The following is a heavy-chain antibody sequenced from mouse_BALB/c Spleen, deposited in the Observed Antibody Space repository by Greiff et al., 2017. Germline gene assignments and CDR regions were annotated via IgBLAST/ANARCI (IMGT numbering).Heavy chain of an antibody. Sequence: VQLQESGAELVRPGSSVKISCKASGYAFSSYWMNWVKQRPGQGLEWIGQIYPGDGDTNYNGKFKGKATLTADKSSSTAYMQLSSLTSEDSAVYFCARRGPYAMDYWGQGTAVTVSS. D-gene: IGHD3-3*01. CDR3: ARRGPYAMDY. CDR1: GYAFSSYW. J-gene: IGHJ4*01. V-gene: IGHV1-80*01. CDR2: IYPGDGDT.